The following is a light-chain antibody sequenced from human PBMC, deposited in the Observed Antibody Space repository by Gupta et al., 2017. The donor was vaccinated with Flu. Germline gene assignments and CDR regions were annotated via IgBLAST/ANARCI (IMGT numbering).Light chain of an antibody. Sequence: DIVMTQSPDSLAVSLGERATINCKSSQSVLYSSNNKNYLAWYQQKPGQPPKLLIYWASTRESGVPDRFSGSGSGTDFTLTISSLQAEDVAVYYCQQYYSTLYSFDQGPSWRSN. CDR1: QSVLYSSNNKNY. CDR2: WAS. J-gene: IGKJ2*03. V-gene: IGKV4-1*01. CDR3: QQYYSTLYS.